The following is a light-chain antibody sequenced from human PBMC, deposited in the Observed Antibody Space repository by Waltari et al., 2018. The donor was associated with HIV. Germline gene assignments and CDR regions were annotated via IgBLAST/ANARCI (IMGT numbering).Light chain of an antibody. V-gene: IGKV4-1*01. Sequence: DIVRTQSPDSLTLSLGETATINCKSNRSLFPPPNNKNYLAWYQQKPGQAPRLLFYWASTRERGVPERFIGSGSVADFNLTITKVQADDVAMYFCHQYFSVFPVTFGGGTKVEIE. CDR1: RSLFPPPNNKNY. J-gene: IGKJ4*01. CDR3: HQYFSVFPVT. CDR2: WAS.